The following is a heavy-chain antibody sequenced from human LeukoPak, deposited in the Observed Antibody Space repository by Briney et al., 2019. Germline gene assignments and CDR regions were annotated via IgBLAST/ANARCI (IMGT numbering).Heavy chain of an antibody. CDR1: GFTFDDYA. CDR3: AKYAYCSSTICYSFYLGMDV. Sequence: GRSLRLSCAASGFTFDDYARHWVRQAPGKGLEWVSGISWNSGSIGYADSVKGRFTISSDNAKNSLYVQMNSLRSEDTALYYCAKYAYCSSTICYSFYLGMDVWGKGTTVTVSS. CDR2: ISWNSGSI. D-gene: IGHD2-2*01. V-gene: IGHV3-9*01. J-gene: IGHJ6*04.